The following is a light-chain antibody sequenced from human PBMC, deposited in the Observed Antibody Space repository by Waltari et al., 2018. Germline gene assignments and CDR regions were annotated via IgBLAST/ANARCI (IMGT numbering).Light chain of an antibody. CDR2: RNE. CDR1: CSTIANHL. V-gene: IGLV1-47*01. CDR3: AAWDNSLSGWV. J-gene: IGLJ3*02. Sequence: QSVLTQPPSASGTPGQRAPISCSGICSTIANHLFSWYQQLPGTAPKLLIYRNEQRPSGVPDRFSGSKSVTSASLAIGGLRSEDEADYHCAAWDNSLSGWVFGEGTKLTVL.